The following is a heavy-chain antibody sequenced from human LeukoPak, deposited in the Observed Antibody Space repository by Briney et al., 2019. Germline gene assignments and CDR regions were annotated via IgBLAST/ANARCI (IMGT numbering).Heavy chain of an antibody. CDR1: GGSFSGYY. D-gene: IGHD3-3*01. V-gene: IGHV4-34*01. J-gene: IGHJ6*03. CDR2: INHSGST. Sequence: SETLSLTCAVYGGSFSGYYWSWIRQPPGKGLEWIGEINHSGSTNYNPSLKSRATMSVDTSKNQFSLKLSSVIAADTAVYYCASRNRITVFGVITEYYMDVWGKGTTVTVSS. CDR3: ASRNRITVFGVITEYYMDV.